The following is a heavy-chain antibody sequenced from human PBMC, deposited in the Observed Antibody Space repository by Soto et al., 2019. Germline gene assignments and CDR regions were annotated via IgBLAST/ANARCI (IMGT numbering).Heavy chain of an antibody. CDR1: GLTVYRYW. CDR2: INTDGSNT. Sequence: GGSLRVSFSASGLTVYRYWMHWVRHAPGKGLVCVSHINTDGSNTNYADSVKGRFTISRDNAKSTLFLQMNSLRDEDTAVYYCAREFCSGGNCYAYYFDPWGQGIPVTVSS. J-gene: IGHJ5*02. CDR3: AREFCSGGNCYAYYFDP. V-gene: IGHV3-74*01. D-gene: IGHD2-15*01.